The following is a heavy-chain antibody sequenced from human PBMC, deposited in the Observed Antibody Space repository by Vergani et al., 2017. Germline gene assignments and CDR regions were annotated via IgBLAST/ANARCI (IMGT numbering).Heavy chain of an antibody. J-gene: IGHJ4*02. Sequence: QIQLMQSAAEVKKPGSSVRVSCKPSGDTFGSYVISWVRQAPGQGLEWMGGVIPIYNTTNYAQKFQGRVTITADNSLHVVYMELSSLRSDDTAIFYCARDYDFRGTFDYWGQGTLITVSS. CDR2: VIPIYNTT. CDR1: GDTFGSYV. D-gene: IGHD3-3*01. CDR3: ARDYDFRGTFDY. V-gene: IGHV1-69*06.